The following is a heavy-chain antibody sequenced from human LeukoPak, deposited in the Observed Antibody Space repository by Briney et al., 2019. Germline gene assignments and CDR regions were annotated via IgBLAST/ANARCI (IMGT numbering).Heavy chain of an antibody. CDR2: INPNSGGT. D-gene: IGHD3-10*01. CDR1: GYSFIGYY. V-gene: IGHV1-2*02. Sequence: GASVKVSCKASGYSFIGYYIHWVRQAPGQGLEWMGWINPNSGGTNYAQKFQGRVTMTRDTSISTAYMEVTRLRSDDTAVYYCVRRPLWFGELSADYWGQGTLVTVSS. CDR3: VRRPLWFGELSADY. J-gene: IGHJ4*02.